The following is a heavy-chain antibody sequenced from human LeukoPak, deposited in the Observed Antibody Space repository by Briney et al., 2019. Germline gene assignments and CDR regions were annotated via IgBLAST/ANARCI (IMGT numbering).Heavy chain of an antibody. CDR1: GGTFSSYA. CDR2: IIPIFGTA. D-gene: IGHD2-2*01. CDR3: ARERPRADRSSTSCYGYSGYETGWFDP. Sequence: ASVKVSCKASGGTFSSYAISWVRQAPGQGLEWMGGIIPIFGTANYAQKFQGRVTITADESTSTAYMELSSLRSEDTAVYYCARERPRADRSSTSCYGYSGYETGWFDPWGQGTLVTVSS. V-gene: IGHV1-69*01. J-gene: IGHJ5*02.